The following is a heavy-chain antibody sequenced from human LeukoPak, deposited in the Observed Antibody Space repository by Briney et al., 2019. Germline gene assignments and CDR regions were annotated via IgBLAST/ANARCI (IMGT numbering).Heavy chain of an antibody. CDR1: GVSISSNY. Sequence: SETLSLTCTVSGVSISSNYWSWIRQPPGKGLEWNGLQWIGYIHANGYTKYNPSLNSRVTISLDSSRSQLSLNLRSLTAADTALYFCAGYDHSNYLAYWGQGILVTFSS. V-gene: IGHV4-4*08. D-gene: IGHD4-11*01. CDR3: AGYDHSNYLAY. J-gene: IGHJ4*02. CDR2: IHANGYT.